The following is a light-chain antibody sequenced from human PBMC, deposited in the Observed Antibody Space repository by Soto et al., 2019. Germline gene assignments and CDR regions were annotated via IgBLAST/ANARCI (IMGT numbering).Light chain of an antibody. J-gene: IGKJ4*01. V-gene: IGKV1-5*01. CDR3: QQYSTYPLT. Sequence: DIQMTQSPSTQSASIGDRVTITCRASQSITTFLAWYQQKPGKAPQILIYDASKLEPGVPSRLSGGGSGTEFTLTISSLQPDDFATYYCQQYSTYPLTLGGATKVDIK. CDR1: QSITTF. CDR2: DAS.